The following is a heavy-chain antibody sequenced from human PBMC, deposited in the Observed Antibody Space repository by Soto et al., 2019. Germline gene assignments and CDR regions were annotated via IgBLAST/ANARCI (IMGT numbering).Heavy chain of an antibody. D-gene: IGHD4-17*01. CDR2: IRSKANSYAT. Sequence: EVQLVESGGGLVQPGGSLKLSCAASGFTFSGSAMHWVRQASGKGLEWVGRIRSKANSYATAYAASVKGRFTISRDDSKNTPYLQMNSLKTEDTAVYYCTRYGDYSFDYWGQGTLVTVSS. J-gene: IGHJ4*02. CDR3: TRYGDYSFDY. V-gene: IGHV3-73*01. CDR1: GFTFSGSA.